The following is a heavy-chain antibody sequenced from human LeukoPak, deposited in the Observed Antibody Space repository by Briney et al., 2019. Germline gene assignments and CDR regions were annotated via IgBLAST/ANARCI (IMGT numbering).Heavy chain of an antibody. D-gene: IGHD3-10*01. CDR1: GDSISSGDYY. CDR2: INYSGST. Sequence: SETLSLTCTVSGDSISSGDYYWSWIRQHPGKGLEWIGYINYSGSTNYNPSLKSRVTISVDTSKNQFSLKLSSVTAADTAVYYCARDMKASWFGSDAFDIWGQGTMVTVSS. J-gene: IGHJ3*02. V-gene: IGHV4-61*08. CDR3: ARDMKASWFGSDAFDI.